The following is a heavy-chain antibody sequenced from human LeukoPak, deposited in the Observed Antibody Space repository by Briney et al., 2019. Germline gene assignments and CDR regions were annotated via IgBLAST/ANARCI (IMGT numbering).Heavy chain of an antibody. D-gene: IGHD3-22*01. V-gene: IGHV3-21*01. J-gene: IGHJ4*02. CDR2: ISSSSSYI. CDR1: GFTFSSYS. CDR3: ARDLENYYDSSGYYSPALGY. Sequence: GGSLRLSCAASGFTFSSYSMNWVRQAPGKGLEWVSSISSSSSYIYYADSVKGRFTTSRDNAKNSLYLQMNSLRAEDTAVYYCARDLENYYDSSGYYSPALGYWGQGTLVTVSS.